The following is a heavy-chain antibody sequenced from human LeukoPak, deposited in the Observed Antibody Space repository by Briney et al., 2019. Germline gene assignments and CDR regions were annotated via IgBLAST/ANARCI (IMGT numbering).Heavy chain of an antibody. CDR2: ISYDGSNK. V-gene: IGHV3-30-3*01. D-gene: IGHD6-19*01. J-gene: IGHJ4*02. CDR1: GFTFSSYA. CDR3: ARGPVYSSGWYGDYFDY. Sequence: GGSLRLSRAASGFTFSSYAMHWVRQAPGKGLEWVAVISYDGSNKYYADSVKGRFTISRDNSKNTLYMQMNSLRAEDTAVYYCARGPVYSSGWYGDYFDYWGQGTLVTVSS.